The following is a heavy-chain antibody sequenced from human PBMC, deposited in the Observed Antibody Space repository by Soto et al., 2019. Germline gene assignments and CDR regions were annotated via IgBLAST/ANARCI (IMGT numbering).Heavy chain of an antibody. CDR3: ARDKDLQPTVWGF. J-gene: IGHJ4*02. V-gene: IGHV4-31*03. CDR2: VYYSEAT. CDR1: GDSMATGGHY. D-gene: IGHD3-16*01. Sequence: SETLSLTCTVSGDSMATGGHYYNWIRQVPGKGLECIGYVYYSEATHYTPSLRARATISRDTSKNQFSLRLISVTAADTALYYCARDKDLQPTVWGFWGQGIQVTVSS.